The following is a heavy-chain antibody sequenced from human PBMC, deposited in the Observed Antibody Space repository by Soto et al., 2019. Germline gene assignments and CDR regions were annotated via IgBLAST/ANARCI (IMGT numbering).Heavy chain of an antibody. J-gene: IGHJ4*02. Sequence: QVQLVQSGAEMKKPGASVKVSCKASGYTFSSYSIHWVRQAPGQGLEWMGIINPSGGGTTYAQKFHGRVTMTRDTSTSTVYMELSSLRSEDMTVYYCAREPARGYVDYWGQGTLVTVSS. V-gene: IGHV1-46*03. CDR3: AREPARGYVDY. CDR2: INPSGGGT. CDR1: GYTFSSYS.